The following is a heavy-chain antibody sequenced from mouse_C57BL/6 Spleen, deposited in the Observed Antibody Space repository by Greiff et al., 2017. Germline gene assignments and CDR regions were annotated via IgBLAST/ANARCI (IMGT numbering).Heavy chain of an antibody. CDR3: ARLAFDY. CDR1: GYTFTSYW. CDR2: INPSSGYT. J-gene: IGHJ2*01. V-gene: IGHV1-7*01. Sequence: QVQLQQSGAELAKPGASVKLSCKASGYTFTSYWMHWVKQRPGQGLEWIGYINPSSGYTKYNEKFKSKATLTVDKPSSTAYMQLSSLTSEDSAVYYCARLAFDYWGQGTTLTVSS.